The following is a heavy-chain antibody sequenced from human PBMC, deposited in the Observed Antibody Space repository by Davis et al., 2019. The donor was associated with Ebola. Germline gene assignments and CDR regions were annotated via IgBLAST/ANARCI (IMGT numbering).Heavy chain of an antibody. D-gene: IGHD5-18*01. J-gene: IGHJ6*02. CDR3: ARYTYGYSGVYYSYHGMDV. CDR1: GTSISSYY. V-gene: IGHV4-59*01. CDR2: IYYSGTT. Sequence: SETLSLTCTVSGTSISSYYWSWIRQPPGKGLEWIGYIYYSGTTNYNPSLESRVTISVDTSQNQFSLMLSSVTAADTAVYYCARYTYGYSGVYYSYHGMDVWGRGTTVAVSS.